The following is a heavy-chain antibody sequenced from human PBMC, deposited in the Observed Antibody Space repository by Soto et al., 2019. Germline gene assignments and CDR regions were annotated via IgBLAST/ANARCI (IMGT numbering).Heavy chain of an antibody. CDR1: GGSISSYY. J-gene: IGHJ6*02. Sequence: PSETLSLTCTVSGGSISSYYCSWIRQPAGKGLEWIGRIYTSGSTNYNPSLKSRVTMSVDTSKNQFSLKLSSVTAADTAVYYCARDPGGDADQEYYYYYGMDVWGQGTTVTVSS. CDR2: IYTSGST. V-gene: IGHV4-4*07. CDR3: ARDPGGDADQEYYYYYGMDV.